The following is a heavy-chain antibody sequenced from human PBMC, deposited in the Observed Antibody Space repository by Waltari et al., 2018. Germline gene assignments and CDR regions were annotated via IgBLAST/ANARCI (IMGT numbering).Heavy chain of an antibody. CDR2: IHGSGRT. CDR1: GDSMNRNNW. D-gene: IGHD2-15*01. J-gene: IGHJ4*02. V-gene: IGHV4-4*02. Sequence: QLQLQQSGPGLVKPSASLSLTCAVSGDSMNRNNWWSWVRQSPGKGLEWIGQIHGSGRTNYNPSLEGRVTVSIDTSNNQFSLKVSYATAADTAVYYCARDRGRGLYLDSWGQGSLVTVSP. CDR3: ARDRGRGLYLDS.